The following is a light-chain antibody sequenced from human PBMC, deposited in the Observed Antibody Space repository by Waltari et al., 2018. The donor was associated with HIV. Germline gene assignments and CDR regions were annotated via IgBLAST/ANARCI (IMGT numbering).Light chain of an antibody. Sequence: SYELTQPPSVSVSPGPTARSTCSGDALPKQYSYWYQQKPSQAPVLVIYKDNERPSGIPERFSGSSSGTTVTLTISGVQAEDEADYYCQSADSSGTYVFGTGTKVTVL. J-gene: IGLJ1*01. CDR2: KDN. CDR1: ALPKQY. V-gene: IGLV3-25*03. CDR3: QSADSSGTYV.